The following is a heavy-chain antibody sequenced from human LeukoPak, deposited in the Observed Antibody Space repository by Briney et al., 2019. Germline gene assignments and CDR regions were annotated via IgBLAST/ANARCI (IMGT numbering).Heavy chain of an antibody. V-gene: IGHV3-15*01. J-gene: IGHJ3*02. Sequence: PGGSLRLSCAASGFTFSSYSMNWVRQAPGKGLEWVGRIKSKTFGETTDYAAPVKGRFTISRDDSKNTLYLQMNSLKTEDTAVYYCTTDDSSGWYDAFDIWGQGTMVTVSS. CDR1: GFTFSSYS. CDR2: IKSKTFGETT. CDR3: TTDDSSGWYDAFDI. D-gene: IGHD6-19*01.